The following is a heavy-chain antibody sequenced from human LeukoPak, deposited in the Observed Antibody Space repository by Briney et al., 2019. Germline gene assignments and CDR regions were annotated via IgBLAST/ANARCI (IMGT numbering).Heavy chain of an antibody. CDR2: IEQDGSAK. D-gene: IGHD6-13*01. V-gene: IGHV3-7*03. CDR1: GFTFSSYW. CDR3: AREVGIAAAGDY. J-gene: IGHJ4*02. Sequence: GGSLRLSCAASGFTFSSYWMSWVRQAPGKGLEWVANIEQDGSAKYYVDFVKGRFTISRDNAKNSLYLQMNSLRAEDTAVYYCAREVGIAAAGDYWGQGTLVTVSS.